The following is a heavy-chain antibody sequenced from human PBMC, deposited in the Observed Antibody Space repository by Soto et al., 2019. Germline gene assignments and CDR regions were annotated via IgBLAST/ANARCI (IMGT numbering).Heavy chain of an antibody. V-gene: IGHV4-39*01. CDR2: IYYSGST. CDR3: ARSRNLDV. CDR1: GGSISSSSYY. J-gene: IGHJ6*02. D-gene: IGHD1-1*01. Sequence: PSETLSLTCTVSGGSISSSSYYWGWIRQPPGKGLEWIGSIYYSGSTYYNPSLKSRVTISVDTSKNQLSLELSSVTAADTAVYYCARSRNLDVWGQGTTVTVSS.